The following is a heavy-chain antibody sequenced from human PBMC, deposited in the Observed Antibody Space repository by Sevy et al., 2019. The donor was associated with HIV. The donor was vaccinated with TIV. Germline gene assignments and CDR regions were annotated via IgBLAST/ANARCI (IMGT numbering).Heavy chain of an antibody. D-gene: IGHD6-6*01. CDR3: AKVAGSSAEKNWFDP. CDR1: GFTFSSYA. CDR2: ISGSGGST. Sequence: GESLKISCAASGFTFSSYAMSWVRQAPGKGLEWVSAISGSGGSTYYADSVKGRFTISRDNSKNTLYLQMNSLRAEDTAVYYCAKVAGSSAEKNWFDPWGQGTLVTVSS. J-gene: IGHJ5*02. V-gene: IGHV3-23*01.